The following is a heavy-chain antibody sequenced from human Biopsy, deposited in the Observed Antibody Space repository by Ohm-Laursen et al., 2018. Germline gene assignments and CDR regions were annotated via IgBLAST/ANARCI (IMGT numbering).Heavy chain of an antibody. D-gene: IGHD4-23*01. V-gene: IGHV3-11*01. CDR1: GFSFSDYH. Sequence: SLRLSCAASGFSFSDYHMRWLRQAPGRGLEWVSYISGGGTIYYGDSMKGRVTISRDNAKNSLYLQMHSLRAEDTAVYYCARDTRWSPYSIDVWGQGTTVTVSS. CDR3: ARDTRWSPYSIDV. J-gene: IGHJ6*02. CDR2: ISGGGTI.